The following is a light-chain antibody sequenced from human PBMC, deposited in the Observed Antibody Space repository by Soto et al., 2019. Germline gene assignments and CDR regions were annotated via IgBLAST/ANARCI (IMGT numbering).Light chain of an antibody. CDR3: QQRSNWPPIFT. V-gene: IGKV3-11*01. CDR2: DAS. CDR1: QSVSSY. J-gene: IGKJ3*01. Sequence: EIVLTQSPATLSLSPGDRATLSCRASQSVSSYLAWYQQKPGQAPRLLIYDASNRATGIPARFSGSGSGTGFTLTISSLEPEDSAVYYCQQRSNWPPIFTFGPGTKVDIK.